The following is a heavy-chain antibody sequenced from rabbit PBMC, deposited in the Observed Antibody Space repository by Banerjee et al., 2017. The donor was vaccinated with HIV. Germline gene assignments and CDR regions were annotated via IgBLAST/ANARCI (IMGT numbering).Heavy chain of an antibody. CDR1: GFSFSSTYW. J-gene: IGHJ3*01. CDR2: INTDSGRT. Sequence: QEQLEESGGDLVKPEGSLTLTCTASGFSFSSTYWICWVRQAPGKGLEWIACINTDSGRTWYASWAKGRLTISKTSSTTVTLQMTSLTAADTATYFCARGYSGDTDYTYGVTRLELWGQGTLVTVS. V-gene: IGHV1S45*01. D-gene: IGHD6-1*01. CDR3: ARGYSGDTDYTYGVTRLEL.